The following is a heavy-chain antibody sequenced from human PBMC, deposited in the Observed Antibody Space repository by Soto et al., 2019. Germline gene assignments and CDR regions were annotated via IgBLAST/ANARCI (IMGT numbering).Heavy chain of an antibody. D-gene: IGHD2-2*01. CDR2: ILYDGTNK. CDR1: GFPFSSYG. J-gene: IGHJ4*02. Sequence: GGSLRLSCATSGFPFSSYGMHWVRQAPGKGLEWVAVILYDGTNKYYADSVKGRFTVSRDNSNSTLFLQMNSLRAEDTAVYYCARDGPAGGTSRALSDYWGQGTLVTVSS. CDR3: ARDGPAGGTSRALSDY. V-gene: IGHV3-33*01.